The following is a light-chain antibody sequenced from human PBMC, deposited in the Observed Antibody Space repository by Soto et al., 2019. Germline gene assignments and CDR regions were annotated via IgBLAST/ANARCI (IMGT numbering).Light chain of an antibody. CDR1: HHLHHTNGYNY. V-gene: IGKV2-28*01. CDR3: MQTLQTPT. Sequence: EIVITHSPHSLPTTTEEPASISCTTRHHLHHTNGYNYLHCYPHQPLQCPHLLISFAANRSSAVPDRFSGSGSGTDFTLKISRVEAEDVGLYYCMQTLQTPTFGQGTKVDIK. CDR2: FAA. J-gene: IGKJ1*01.